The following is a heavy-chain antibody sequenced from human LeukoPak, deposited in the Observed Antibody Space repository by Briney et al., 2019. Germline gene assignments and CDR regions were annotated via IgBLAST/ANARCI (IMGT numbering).Heavy chain of an antibody. V-gene: IGHV5-51*01. J-gene: IGHJ3*02. D-gene: IGHD7-27*01. CDR1: GYIFTNYW. CDR2: IYPDDSDT. Sequence: GESLKISCKTSGYIFTNYWIGWVRQMPGKGLEWVVVIYPDDSDTRYSPSFQGHVTMSVDKSISTAYLQWSSLKASDTAMYYCARETPWGAFDIWGQGTMVTVS. CDR3: ARETPWGAFDI.